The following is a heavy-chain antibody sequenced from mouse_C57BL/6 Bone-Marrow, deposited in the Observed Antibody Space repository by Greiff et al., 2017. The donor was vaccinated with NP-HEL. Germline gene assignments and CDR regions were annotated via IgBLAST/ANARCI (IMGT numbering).Heavy chain of an antibody. Sequence: EVKLVDSGGGLVKPGGSLKLSCAASGFTFSSYAMSWVRQTPEKRLEWVATISDGGSYTYYPDNVKGRFTISRDNAKNNLYLQMSHLKSEDTAMYYCAREGQLRLRLFAYWGQGTLVTVSA. V-gene: IGHV5-4*01. J-gene: IGHJ3*01. CDR2: ISDGGSYT. CDR3: AREGQLRLRLFAY. D-gene: IGHD3-2*02. CDR1: GFTFSSYA.